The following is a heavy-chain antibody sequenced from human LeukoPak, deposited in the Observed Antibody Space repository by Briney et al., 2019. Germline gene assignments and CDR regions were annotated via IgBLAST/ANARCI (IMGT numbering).Heavy chain of an antibody. Sequence: GESLRISCKGSGYSFTSYWIGWVRQMPGKGLEWMGIIYPGDSDTRYSPSFQGQVTISADKSISTAHLQWSSLKASDTAMYYCARRRHSSGWSSEYYFDYWGQGTLVTVSS. CDR2: IYPGDSDT. J-gene: IGHJ4*02. V-gene: IGHV5-51*01. D-gene: IGHD6-19*01. CDR1: GYSFTSYW. CDR3: ARRRHSSGWSSEYYFDY.